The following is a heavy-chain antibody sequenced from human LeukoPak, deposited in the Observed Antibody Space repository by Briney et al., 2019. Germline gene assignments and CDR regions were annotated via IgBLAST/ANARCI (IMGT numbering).Heavy chain of an antibody. Sequence: TSETLSLTCTVSGDSVTNTRYYWGWIRQPPGKGLEWIGTIYYTGDTYYNPSLKSRVTISVDTSNDQFSLELTSVTAADTAVYYCARESSVTATYWGQGTLVIVSS. CDR2: IYYTGDT. CDR1: GDSVTNTRYY. J-gene: IGHJ4*02. D-gene: IGHD2-15*01. CDR3: ARESSVTATY. V-gene: IGHV4-39*07.